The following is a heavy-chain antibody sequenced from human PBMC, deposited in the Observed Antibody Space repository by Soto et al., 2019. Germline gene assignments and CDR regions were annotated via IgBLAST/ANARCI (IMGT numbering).Heavy chain of an antibody. V-gene: IGHV4-59*01. CDR1: GGPISSYY. CDR3: ARVRLLGSGYYGMDV. D-gene: IGHD2-15*01. CDR2: MYYSGST. Sequence: SETLSLTCTVPGGPISSYYWSGILQPPGKGLEWIGYMYYSGSTNYNPSLKSRVTISVDTSKNQFSLKLSSVTAADTAVYYCARVRLLGSGYYGMDVWGQGTTVTVSS. J-gene: IGHJ6*02.